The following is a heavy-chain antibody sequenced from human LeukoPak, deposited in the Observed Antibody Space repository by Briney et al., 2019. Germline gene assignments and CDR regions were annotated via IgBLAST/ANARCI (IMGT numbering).Heavy chain of an antibody. CDR3: ARVPGDY. Sequence: PGGSLRLCCAASGFTFRSYSMNWVRQAPGQGLEWVSSISSSNSLIYYADSVKGRFTISRDNSKNSLYLQMNSLRAEDTAVYYCARVPGDYWGQGTLVAVSS. CDR2: ISSSNSLI. D-gene: IGHD3-10*01. V-gene: IGHV3-21*01. J-gene: IGHJ4*02. CDR1: GFTFRSYS.